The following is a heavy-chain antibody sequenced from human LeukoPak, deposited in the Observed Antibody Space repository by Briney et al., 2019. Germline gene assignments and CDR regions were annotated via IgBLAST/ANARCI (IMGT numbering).Heavy chain of an antibody. Sequence: PSETLSLTCTVSGGSISTYYWSWIRQPPGKGLEWIGYIYYSGSTNYNPSLKSRVTISVDTSKNQFSLKLSSVTAADTAVYYCARHEMATTDPNYYFDYWGQGTLVTVSP. V-gene: IGHV4-59*08. CDR3: ARHEMATTDPNYYFDY. D-gene: IGHD5-24*01. CDR1: GGSISTYY. CDR2: IYYSGST. J-gene: IGHJ4*02.